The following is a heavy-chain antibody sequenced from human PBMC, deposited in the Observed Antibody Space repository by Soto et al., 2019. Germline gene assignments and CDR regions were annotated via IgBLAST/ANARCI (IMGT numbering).Heavy chain of an antibody. V-gene: IGHV3-7*05. CDR2: IKQDGSEK. CDR3: ARDTSNYYYYYGMDV. CDR1: GFTFSSYW. J-gene: IGHJ6*02. Sequence: GGSLRLSCAASGFTFSSYWMSWVRQAPGKGLEWVANIKQDGSEKYYVDSVKGRFTISRDNAKNSLYLLMNSLRAEDTAVYYCARDTSNYYYYYGMDVWGQGTTVTVSS. D-gene: IGHD1-1*01.